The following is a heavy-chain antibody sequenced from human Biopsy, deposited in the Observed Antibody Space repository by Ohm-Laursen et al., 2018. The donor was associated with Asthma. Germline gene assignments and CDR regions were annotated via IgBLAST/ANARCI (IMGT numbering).Heavy chain of an antibody. J-gene: IGHJ6*02. CDR3: ARGPELDV. Sequence: SDTLSLTCDVYPGSFSGFFWTWIRQSPGKGLEWIGETNERGVTNNNPSLKSRVIISIDTYWNRFSLKLTSVTAADTAVYYCARGPELDVWGQGTTVTVSS. CDR2: TNERGVT. CDR1: PGSFSGFF. V-gene: IGHV4-34*01.